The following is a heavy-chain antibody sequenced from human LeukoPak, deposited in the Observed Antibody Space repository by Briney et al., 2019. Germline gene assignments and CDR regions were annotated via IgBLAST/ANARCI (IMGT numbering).Heavy chain of an antibody. CDR1: GGSISSSSYY. D-gene: IGHD3-22*01. CDR3: ARQGFITMIVVPKEDY. Sequence: SETLSLTCTVSGGSISSSSYYWGWIRQPPGKRLEWIGSIYYSGSTYYNPSLKSRVTISVDTSKNQFSLKLSSVTAADTAVYYCARQGFITMIVVPKEDYWGQGTLVTVSS. V-gene: IGHV4-39*01. CDR2: IYYSGST. J-gene: IGHJ4*02.